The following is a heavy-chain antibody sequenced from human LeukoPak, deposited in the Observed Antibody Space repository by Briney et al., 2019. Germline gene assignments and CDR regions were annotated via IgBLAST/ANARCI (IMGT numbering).Heavy chain of an antibody. V-gene: IGHV3-30*03. CDR1: GFTFGTYG. CDR2: ISYDGRSK. J-gene: IGHJ4*02. CDR3: VRDPPRDTAMVWKY. Sequence: GGSLRLSCATSGFTFGTYGMHWVRQAPGKGPEWVAVISYDGRSKFYVDSVKGRFAISRDNSENTLYLQMNSLRTEDTAVYYCVRDPPRDTAMVWKYWGQGTLVTVSS. D-gene: IGHD5-18*01.